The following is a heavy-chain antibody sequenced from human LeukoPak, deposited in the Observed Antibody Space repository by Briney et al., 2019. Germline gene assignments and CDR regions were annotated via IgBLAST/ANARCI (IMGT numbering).Heavy chain of an antibody. V-gene: IGHV3-30*03. CDR2: ISYDGTNK. Sequence: PGGSLRLSCAASGFTFSSYGMHWVRQAPGKGLEWVAVISYDGTNKYYGDSVKGRFTISRDNSMNTLSLQMDSLRADDTAVYYCARDLETRKQKWSRYPDSWGPGILVTVSS. D-gene: IGHD2-15*01. CDR1: GFTFSSYG. CDR3: ARDLETRKQKWSRYPDS. J-gene: IGHJ4*02.